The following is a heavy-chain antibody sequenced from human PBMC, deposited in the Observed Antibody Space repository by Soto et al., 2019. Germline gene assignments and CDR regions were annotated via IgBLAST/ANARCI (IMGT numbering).Heavy chain of an antibody. CDR3: ARVNWNYKIYGMDV. J-gene: IGHJ6*02. V-gene: IGHV4-4*02. Sequence: LSLTCAVSGGSISSSNWWSWVRQPPGKGLEWIGEIYHSGSTNYNPSLKSRVTISVDKSKNQFSLKLSSVTAADTAVYYCARVNWNYKIYGMDVWGQGTTVTVSS. CDR1: GGSISSSNW. D-gene: IGHD1-7*01. CDR2: IYHSGST.